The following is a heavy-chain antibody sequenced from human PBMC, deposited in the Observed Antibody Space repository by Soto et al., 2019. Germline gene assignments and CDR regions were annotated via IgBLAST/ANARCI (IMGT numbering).Heavy chain of an antibody. CDR1: GGTFNVYT. Sequence: QVQLVQSGAEVKKPGSSVKVSCKASGGTFNVYTIIWVRQAPGQGLEWMGRIIPMLAITNYAQRFQGRVTLTADTSTTTAYMALSSLTSEDTAVYYCALGSWSGETFEIWGQGTVVTVSS. CDR2: IIPMLAIT. D-gene: IGHD6-13*01. V-gene: IGHV1-69*02. J-gene: IGHJ3*02. CDR3: ALGSWSGETFEI.